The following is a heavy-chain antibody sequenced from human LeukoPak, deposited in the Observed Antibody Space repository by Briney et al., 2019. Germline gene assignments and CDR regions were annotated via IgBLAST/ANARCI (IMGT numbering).Heavy chain of an antibody. Sequence: PGGSLRLSCAAAGFTFSNAWMSCVRLAPGKGLEWVSSIRGSGDSTYYADSVKGRFTISRDNTKNTLYLQMNSLRAEDTAVYYCARGRVRTFGEVIVSRYYYMDVWGKGTTVTVSS. D-gene: IGHD3-16*02. CDR1: GFTFSNAW. V-gene: IGHV3-23*01. CDR3: ARGRVRTFGEVIVSRYYYMDV. CDR2: IRGSGDST. J-gene: IGHJ6*03.